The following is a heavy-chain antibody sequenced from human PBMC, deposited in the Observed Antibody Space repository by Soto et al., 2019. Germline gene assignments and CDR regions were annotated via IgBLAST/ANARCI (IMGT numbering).Heavy chain of an antibody. V-gene: IGHV1-18*01. CDR2: ISTYSGDT. J-gene: IGHJ5*02. CDR3: ARHHGPTTSENWCDP. D-gene: IGHD5-12*01. Sequence: QVHLVQSGVEVKTPGASVKVSCPASGYTFFTYDISWVRQAPGQGLEWMGWISTYSGDTKYAQKFQGRVTMTTDTSTTTAYLELRSLRSDDTAVYYCARHHGPTTSENWCDPGGQGTLVTVSS. CDR1: GYTFFTYD.